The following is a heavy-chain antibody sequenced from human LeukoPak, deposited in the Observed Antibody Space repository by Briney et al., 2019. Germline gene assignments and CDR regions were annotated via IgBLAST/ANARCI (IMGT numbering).Heavy chain of an antibody. CDR1: GGTFSSYA. CDR3: AADIAVAGTRLDY. V-gene: IGHV1-69*01. CDR2: IIPIFGTT. Sequence: ASVKVSCKASGGTFSSYAISWVRQAPGQGLEWMGGIIPIFGTTNYAQKFQGRVTITADESTSTAYMERSSLRSEDTAVYYCAADIAVAGTRLDYWGQGTLVTVSS. D-gene: IGHD6-19*01. J-gene: IGHJ4*02.